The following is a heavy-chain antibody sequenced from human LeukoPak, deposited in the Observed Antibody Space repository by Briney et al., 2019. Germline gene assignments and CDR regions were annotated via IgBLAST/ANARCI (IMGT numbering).Heavy chain of an antibody. Sequence: SETLSLTCTVSGGSISGYYWSWVRQPPGKGLEWIGYIYDSGTTNYNPSLKSRATISEDTSKNQFSLKLTSVTAADTAVYYCAKKVGSKWFDPWGQGTLVTVSS. D-gene: IGHD1-26*01. V-gene: IGHV4-59*01. CDR1: GGSISGYY. J-gene: IGHJ5*02. CDR3: AKKVGSKWFDP. CDR2: IYDSGTT.